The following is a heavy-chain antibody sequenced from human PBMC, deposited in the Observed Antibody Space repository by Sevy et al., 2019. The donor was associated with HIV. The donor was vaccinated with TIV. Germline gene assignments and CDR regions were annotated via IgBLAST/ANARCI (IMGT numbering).Heavy chain of an antibody. J-gene: IGHJ3*02. CDR3: AGWRYDSSGSFDAFDI. CDR1: GFTFISYA. V-gene: IGHV3-23*01. CDR2: IYDTNYGSGGGT. Sequence: GGSLRLSCKPSGFTFISYAMNWVRQVPGKGLDWVSTIYDTNYGSGGGTYYVDSVKGRVIISRDTSKTTVYLQMNSLRTEDTAVYYCAGWRYDSSGSFDAFDIWGQGTMVTVSS. D-gene: IGHD3-22*01.